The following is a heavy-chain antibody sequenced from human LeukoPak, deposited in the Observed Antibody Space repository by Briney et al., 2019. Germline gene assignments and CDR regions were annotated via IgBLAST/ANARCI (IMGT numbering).Heavy chain of an antibody. J-gene: IGHJ4*02. V-gene: IGHV1-2*02. Sequence: ASVKVSCKASGYTFTGYYMHWVRQAPGQGLEWMGWINPNSGGTNYAQKFQGRVTMTRDTSISTAYMELSRLRSDDTAVNYCARVGVLGERTYFDYWGQGTLVTVSS. CDR2: INPNSGGT. CDR1: GYTFTGYY. D-gene: IGHD3-16*01. CDR3: ARVGVLGERTYFDY.